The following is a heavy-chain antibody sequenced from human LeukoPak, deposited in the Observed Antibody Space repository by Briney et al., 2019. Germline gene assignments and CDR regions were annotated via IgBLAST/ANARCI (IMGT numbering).Heavy chain of an antibody. CDR3: ARDLLEPDYYYGMDV. J-gene: IGHJ6*02. D-gene: IGHD1-1*01. CDR1: GFTFSSYW. CDR2: INTDGRTT. V-gene: IGHV3-74*01. Sequence: PGGSLRLSCAASGFTFSSYWMYWVRQAPGKGLVWVSRINTDGRTTNYADSVKGRFTTSRDNAKNTLYLQMNSLRAEDTAVYYCARDLLEPDYYYGMDVWGQGATVTVSS.